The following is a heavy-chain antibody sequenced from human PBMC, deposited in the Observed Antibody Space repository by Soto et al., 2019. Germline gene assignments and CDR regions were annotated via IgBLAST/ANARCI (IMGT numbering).Heavy chain of an antibody. CDR1: GGSISSSSYY. CDR2: IYYSGST. D-gene: IGHD2-2*01. V-gene: IGHV4-39*01. Sequence: SETLSLTCTVSGGSISSSSYYWGWIRQPPGKGLEWIGSIYYSGSTYYNPSLKSRVTISVDTSKNQFSLKLSSVTAADTAVYYCAVPNYYYYYYMDVWGKGTTVTVSS. J-gene: IGHJ6*03. CDR3: AVPNYYYYYYMDV.